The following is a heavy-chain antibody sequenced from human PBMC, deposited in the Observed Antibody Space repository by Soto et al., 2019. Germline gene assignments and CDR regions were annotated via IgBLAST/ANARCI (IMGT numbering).Heavy chain of an antibody. D-gene: IGHD3-10*01. Sequence: QVQLVESGGGVVQPGRSLRLSCAASGFTFSSYAVHWVRHAPGNGLEWVALISYDGNNEYYADSVKGRFTISRDNSKNTVYLQMNSRRTEDTAVYYCARDRWEVLGGDYWGQGTLVTVSS. CDR1: GFTFSSYA. CDR3: ARDRWEVLGGDY. V-gene: IGHV3-30-3*01. J-gene: IGHJ4*02. CDR2: ISYDGNNE.